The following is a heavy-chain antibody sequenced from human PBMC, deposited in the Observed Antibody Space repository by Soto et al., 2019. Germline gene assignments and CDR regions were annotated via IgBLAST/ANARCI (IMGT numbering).Heavy chain of an antibody. V-gene: IGHV4-59*01. Sequence: SETLSLTCTVSGGSISSSYWSWIRQPPGKGLEWLAYIYDDGSANYNPSLKSRATISLDMSKNQFSLKLTSVTAADTAVYYCARDKYCSGGSCRKNWFDPWGQGTLVTVS. CDR3: ARDKYCSGGSCRKNWFDP. J-gene: IGHJ5*02. CDR2: IYDDGSA. CDR1: GGSISSSY. D-gene: IGHD2-15*01.